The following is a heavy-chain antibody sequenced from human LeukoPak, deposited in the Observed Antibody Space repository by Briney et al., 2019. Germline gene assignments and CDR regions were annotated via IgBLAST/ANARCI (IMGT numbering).Heavy chain of an antibody. CDR3: ARVVLRLGELSFDY. CDR1: GGSISSGDYY. J-gene: IGHJ4*02. V-gene: IGHV4-30-4*01. CDR2: IYYSGST. D-gene: IGHD3-16*02. Sequence: SQTLSLTCTVSGGSISSGDYYWSWIRQPPGKGLEWIGYIYYSGSTYYNPSLKSRVTMSVDTSKNQFSLKLSSVTAADTAVYYCARVVLRLGELSFDYWGQGTLVTVSS.